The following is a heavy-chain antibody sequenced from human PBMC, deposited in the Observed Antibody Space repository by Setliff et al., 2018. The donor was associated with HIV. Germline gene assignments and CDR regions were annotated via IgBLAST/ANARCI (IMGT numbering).Heavy chain of an antibody. Sequence: ASVKVSCKASGYTYTNYAISWVRQAPGQGLEWMGYVSAYNANTNYAQNFRGRVTMTTDTSTTTVSMELRSLRADDTALYYCARGPVGGTVDYWGQGTLVTVSS. CDR3: ARGPVGGTVDY. J-gene: IGHJ4*02. CDR1: GYTYTNYA. CDR2: VSAYNANT. D-gene: IGHD1-26*01. V-gene: IGHV1-18*01.